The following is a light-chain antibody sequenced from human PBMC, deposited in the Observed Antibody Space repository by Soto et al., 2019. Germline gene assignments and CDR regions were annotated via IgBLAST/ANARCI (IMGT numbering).Light chain of an antibody. CDR1: QAVNSC. Sequence: IQMTPLPSALTSCEGNRVTITYRVRQAVNSCVAWYQHKSGKAPKLLIYRAATLENGVPSRFSGSGSETEFTLTISGLQPDDSGTYYCQQYYAYSYTFGQGTKVDIK. V-gene: IGKV1-5*03. J-gene: IGKJ2*01. CDR3: QQYYAYSYT. CDR2: RAA.